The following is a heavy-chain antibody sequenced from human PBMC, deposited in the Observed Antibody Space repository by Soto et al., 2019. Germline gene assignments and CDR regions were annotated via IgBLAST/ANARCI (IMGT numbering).Heavy chain of an antibody. D-gene: IGHD3-10*01. CDR3: ARDSPYGSERNWFDP. CDR1: GGTFSSYT. Sequence: GASVKVSCKASGGTFSSYTISWVRQAPGQGLEWMGRIIPILGIANYAQKFQGRVTITADKSTSTAYMELSSLRSEDTAVYYCARDSPYGSERNWFDPWGQGTLVTVSS. J-gene: IGHJ5*02. CDR2: IIPILGIA. V-gene: IGHV1-69*04.